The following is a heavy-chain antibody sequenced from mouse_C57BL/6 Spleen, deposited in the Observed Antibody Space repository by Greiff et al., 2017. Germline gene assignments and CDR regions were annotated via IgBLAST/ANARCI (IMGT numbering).Heavy chain of an antibody. J-gene: IGHJ2*01. CDR1: GFNIKDDY. CDR2: IDPENGDT. CDR3: TTAYDGYSHYYFDY. D-gene: IGHD2-3*01. V-gene: IGHV14-4*01. Sequence: EVQLQQSGAELVRPGASVKLSCTASGFNIKDDYMHWVKQRPEQGLEWIGWIDPENGDTEYASKFQGKATITADTSSNTAYLQLSSLTSEDTAVYYGTTAYDGYSHYYFDYWGQGTTLTVSS.